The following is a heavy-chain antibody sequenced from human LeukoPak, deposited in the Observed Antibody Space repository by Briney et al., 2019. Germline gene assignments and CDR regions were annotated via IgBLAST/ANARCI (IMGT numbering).Heavy chain of an antibody. Sequence: GGSLRLSCAASGFTFSSYGMSWVRQAPGKGLEWVSAISNNGGYTYYADSVQGRFTISRDNSKRTLCLQMNSLRAEDTAVYYCAKQLGYCSDGSCYFPYWGQGTLVTVSS. D-gene: IGHD2-15*01. CDR3: AKQLGYCSDGSCYFPY. CDR1: GFTFSSYG. V-gene: IGHV3-23*01. CDR2: ISNNGGYT. J-gene: IGHJ4*02.